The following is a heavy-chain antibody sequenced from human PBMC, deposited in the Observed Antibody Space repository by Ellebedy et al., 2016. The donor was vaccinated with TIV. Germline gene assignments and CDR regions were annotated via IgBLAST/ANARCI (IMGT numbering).Heavy chain of an antibody. Sequence: GESLKISCAASGFTFSDYYMSWIRQAPGKGLEWVSYISSSGSTLYYADSVKGRFTISRDNAKNSLYLQMNSLRAEDTAVYYCARDLSALGLFDPWGQGTLVTVSS. CDR3: ARDLSALGLFDP. CDR2: ISSSGSTL. J-gene: IGHJ5*02. CDR1: GFTFSDYY. V-gene: IGHV3-11*04.